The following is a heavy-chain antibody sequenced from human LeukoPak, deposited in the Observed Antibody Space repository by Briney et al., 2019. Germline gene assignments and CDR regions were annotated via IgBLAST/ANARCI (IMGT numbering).Heavy chain of an antibody. CDR3: AKDRSCTGSSCNVGS. D-gene: IGHD2-2*01. J-gene: IGHJ3*01. V-gene: IGHV3-23*01. Sequence: GGSLRLSCAASGFTFSSYAMSWVSQAPGKWLEWVSAISGSGGSTYYADTVKGRFTISRDNSKNTRFLPMNSLRAEDTAVYYCAKDRSCTGSSCNVGSWGQGTMVTVSS. CDR1: GFTFSSYA. CDR2: ISGSGGST.